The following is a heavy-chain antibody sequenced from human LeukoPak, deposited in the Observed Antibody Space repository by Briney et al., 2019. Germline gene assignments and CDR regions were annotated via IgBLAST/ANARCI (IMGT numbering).Heavy chain of an antibody. D-gene: IGHD2-2*01. CDR3: ARERVVPAAMPFDS. Sequence: SETLSLTCAVYNGSFRGYYWSWIRQPPGKGLEWIGEINHSGITHYNPSLESRVTISVDTSKNQVSLKVRSVTAADTALYSCARERVVPAAMPFDSWGQGTLVTVSS. CDR1: NGSFRGYY. CDR2: INHSGIT. V-gene: IGHV4-34*01. J-gene: IGHJ4*02.